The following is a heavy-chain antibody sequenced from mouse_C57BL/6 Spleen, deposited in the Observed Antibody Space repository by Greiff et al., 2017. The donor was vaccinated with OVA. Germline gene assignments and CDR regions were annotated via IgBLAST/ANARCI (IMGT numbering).Heavy chain of an antibody. J-gene: IGHJ4*01. CDR1: GFSLTSYG. CDR2: IWGVGST. CDR3: ARMGYGKDYAMDY. Sequence: VQLKESGPGLVAPSQSLSITCTVSGFSLTSYGVDWARQSPGKGLEWLGVIWGVGSTNYNSALKSRLSISKDNSKSQVFLKMNSLQTDDTAMYYCARMGYGKDYAMDYWGQGTSVTVSS. D-gene: IGHD1-1*01. V-gene: IGHV2-6*01.